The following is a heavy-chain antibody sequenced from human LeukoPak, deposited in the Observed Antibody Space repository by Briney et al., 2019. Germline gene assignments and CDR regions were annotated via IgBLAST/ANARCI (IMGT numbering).Heavy chain of an antibody. CDR3: ARHNRGSYVGFDY. V-gene: IGHV4-59*08. Sequence: SETLSLTCTVSGGSISSYYWSWIRQPPGKGLEWIGYIYYSGSTNYNPSLKSRVTISVDASKNQFSLKLSSVTAADTAVYYCARHNRGSYVGFDYWGQGTLVTVSS. J-gene: IGHJ4*02. CDR2: IYYSGST. D-gene: IGHD1-26*01. CDR1: GGSISSYY.